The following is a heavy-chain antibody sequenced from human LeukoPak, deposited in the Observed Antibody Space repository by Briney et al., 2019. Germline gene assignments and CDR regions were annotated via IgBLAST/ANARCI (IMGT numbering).Heavy chain of an antibody. Sequence: PGGSLRLSCAASGFTFSNAWMSWVRQAPGKGLEWVGRIKSKTDGGTPDYAAPVKGRFTISRDDSKNTLYLQMNSLNTEDTAVYYCTGVSRSSWYDYWGQGTLVTVSS. CDR3: TGVSRSSWYDY. CDR2: IKSKTDGGTP. J-gene: IGHJ4*02. CDR1: GFTFSNAW. D-gene: IGHD6-13*01. V-gene: IGHV3-15*01.